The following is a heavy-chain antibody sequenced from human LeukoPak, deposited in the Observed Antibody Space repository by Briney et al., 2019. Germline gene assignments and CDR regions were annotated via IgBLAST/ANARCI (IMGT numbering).Heavy chain of an antibody. D-gene: IGHD6-19*01. CDR1: GVSLSTAY. Sequence: SETPCLSCTVSGVSLSTAYWSCGRQPPGQGLEWCGYICVSGRAKHNTSLKSRVIISIDRTKNQISLKVSSVTAADTALYYCARMGTDSRGWYGEDYYYYYMDVWGKGTTVTVSS. CDR2: ICVSGRA. J-gene: IGHJ6*03. V-gene: IGHV4-59*08. CDR3: ARMGTDSRGWYGEDYYYYYMDV.